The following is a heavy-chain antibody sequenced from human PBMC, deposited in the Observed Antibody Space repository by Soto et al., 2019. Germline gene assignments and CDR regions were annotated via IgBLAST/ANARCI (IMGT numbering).Heavy chain of an antibody. CDR3: AKDGGVYSYEL. CDR1: GFTFSNYA. CDR2: ISGRGTES. J-gene: IGHJ4*02. Sequence: PGGSLRLSCAASGFTFSNYAMHWVRQAPGKGLEWVSSISGRGTESYYADSVKGWFTISRDNSRSTLSLQMNSLRAEDTAVYYCAKDGGVYSYELWGQGTLVTVSS. D-gene: IGHD5-18*01. V-gene: IGHV3-23*01.